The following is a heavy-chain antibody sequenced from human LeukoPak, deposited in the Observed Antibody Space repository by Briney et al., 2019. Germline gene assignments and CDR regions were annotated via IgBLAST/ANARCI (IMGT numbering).Heavy chain of an antibody. CDR3: ARPLDPYSSGWYQAPSGY. J-gene: IGHJ4*02. CDR2: IYASGST. Sequence: SETLSLTCTVSGGSISSYYWSWIRQPAGKGLEWIGRIYASGSTNYNPSLKSRVTMSVDTSKNQFSLKLSSVTAADTAVYYCARPLDPYSSGWYQAPSGYWGQGTLVTVSS. D-gene: IGHD6-19*01. V-gene: IGHV4-4*07. CDR1: GGSISSYY.